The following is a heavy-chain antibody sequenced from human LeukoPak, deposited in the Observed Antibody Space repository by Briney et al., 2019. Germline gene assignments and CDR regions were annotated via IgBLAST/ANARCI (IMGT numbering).Heavy chain of an antibody. CDR3: ARVAIGLSPWFDP. V-gene: IGHV4-34*01. Sequence: SETLSLTCAVYGGSFSGYYWSWIRQPPGKGLEWIGEINHSGSTNYNPSLKSRVTISVDTSKNQFSLKLSSVTAADTAVYYCARVAIGLSPWFDPWGQGTLVTVSS. CDR2: INHSGST. CDR1: GGSFSGYY. D-gene: IGHD3-10*01. J-gene: IGHJ5*02.